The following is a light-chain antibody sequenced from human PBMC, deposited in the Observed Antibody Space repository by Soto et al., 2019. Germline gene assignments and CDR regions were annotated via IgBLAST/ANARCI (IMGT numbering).Light chain of an antibody. CDR1: SSNIGSNY. V-gene: IGLV1-47*01. CDR3: AAWDDSPIGVVV. CDR2: RNN. Sequence: QAVVTQPPSASGTPGQRVNISCSGSSSNIGSNYVYWYQQLPGMAPKLLIYRNNQRPSGVPDRFSGSKSGTSASLAISGLRSEDEADYHCAAWDDSPIGVVVFGGGTKRTVL. J-gene: IGLJ2*01.